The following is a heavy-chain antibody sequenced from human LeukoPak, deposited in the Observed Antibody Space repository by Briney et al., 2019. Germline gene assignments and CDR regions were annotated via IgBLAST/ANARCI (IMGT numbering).Heavy chain of an antibody. D-gene: IGHD2-2*01. CDR2: IWYDGSNK. CDR3: AGDKMSRYFEH. V-gene: IGHV3-33*01. Sequence: GGSLRLSCAASGFTFRNYGMHWVRQAPGKGLEWVAVIWYDGSNKYYADSVKGGFTISRDNSKNTLYLQMNSLRDGDTAVYYCAGDKMSRYFEHWGQGTLVIVSS. J-gene: IGHJ4*02. CDR1: GFTFRNYG.